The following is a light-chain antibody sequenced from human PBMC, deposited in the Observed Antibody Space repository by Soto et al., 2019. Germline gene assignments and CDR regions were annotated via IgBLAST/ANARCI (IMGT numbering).Light chain of an antibody. J-gene: IGLJ2*01. CDR3: SSFTSSSTVI. Sequence: QSVLTQPASVSGSPGQSITISCTGTSRDIGYYNYVSWYQQHPGKAPKLMIYEVSKRPSGASDRFSGSRSDTTASLTISGLQAEDEANYYCSSFTSSSTVIFGGGTKLTVL. CDR2: EVS. V-gene: IGLV2-14*01. CDR1: SRDIGYYNY.